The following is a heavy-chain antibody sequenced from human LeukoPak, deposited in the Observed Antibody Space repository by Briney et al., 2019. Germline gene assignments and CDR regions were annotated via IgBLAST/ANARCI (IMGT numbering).Heavy chain of an antibody. CDR2: ITSSGATT. D-gene: IGHD5-24*01. V-gene: IGHV3-23*01. CDR3: AKEFIAGDGHVDCDS. Sequence: GGSLRLSCAASGFTISTYAMTWVRQAPGKGLEWVSSITSSGATTYYADSVKGRFTISRDISKNTLYLQMNSLTAEDSAVYYCAKEFIAGDGHVDCDSWGQGTLVTVSS. CDR1: GFTISTYA. J-gene: IGHJ4*02.